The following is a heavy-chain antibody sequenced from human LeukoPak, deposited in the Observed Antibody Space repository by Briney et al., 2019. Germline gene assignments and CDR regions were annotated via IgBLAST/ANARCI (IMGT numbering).Heavy chain of an antibody. CDR3: ARGRYCSGGSCYYNP. Sequence: SETLSRTCAVYGGSFSGYYWSWIRQPPGKGLEWIGEINHSGSTNYNPSLKSRVTISVDTSKNQFSLKLSSVTAADTAVYYCARGRYCSGGSCYYNPWGQGTLVTVSS. V-gene: IGHV4-34*01. CDR1: GGSFSGYY. D-gene: IGHD2-15*01. CDR2: INHSGST. J-gene: IGHJ5*02.